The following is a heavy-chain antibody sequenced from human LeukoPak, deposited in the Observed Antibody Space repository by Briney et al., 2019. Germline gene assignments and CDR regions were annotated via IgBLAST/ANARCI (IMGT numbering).Heavy chain of an antibody. CDR1: GFTFSSYA. V-gene: IGHV3-23*01. Sequence: GGSLRLSCAASGFTFSSYAMTWVRQAPGKGLEGVSTITGSDDRIYYADSVKGRFTISRDYSKNTLHLQINSLRAEDTAIYYCAKGPQLGSGYHPESWGQGTLVSVSS. D-gene: IGHD3-22*01. J-gene: IGHJ5*02. CDR2: ITGSDDRI. CDR3: AKGPQLGSGYHPES.